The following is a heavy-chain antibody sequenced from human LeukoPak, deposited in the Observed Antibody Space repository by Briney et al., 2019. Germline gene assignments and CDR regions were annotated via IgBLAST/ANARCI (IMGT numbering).Heavy chain of an antibody. Sequence: AASVKVSCKASGYTFTSYYMHWVRQAPGQELEWMGIINPSGGSTSYAQKFQGRVTMTRDTSTSTAYMELRSLRSDDTAVYYCARDSFLPPPPRVGGYDELPDARLLALAIDYWGQGTLVTVSS. CDR2: INPSGGST. V-gene: IGHV1-46*01. D-gene: IGHD5-12*01. J-gene: IGHJ4*02. CDR3: ARDSFLPPPPRVGGYDELPDARLLALAIDY. CDR1: GYTFTSYY.